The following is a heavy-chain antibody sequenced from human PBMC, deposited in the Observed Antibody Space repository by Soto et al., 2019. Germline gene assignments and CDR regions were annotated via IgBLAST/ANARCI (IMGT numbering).Heavy chain of an antibody. V-gene: IGHV3-23*01. D-gene: IGHD3-16*02. CDR3: AKGDYVWGSYRCANSFDI. Sequence: GGSLRLSCAASGFTFSSYAMSWVRQAPGKGLEWVSAISGSGGSTYYADSVKGRFTISRDNSKNTLYLQMNSLRAEDTAVYYCAKGDYVWGSYRCANSFDIWGQGTMVTVSS. CDR1: GFTFSSYA. J-gene: IGHJ3*02. CDR2: ISGSGGST.